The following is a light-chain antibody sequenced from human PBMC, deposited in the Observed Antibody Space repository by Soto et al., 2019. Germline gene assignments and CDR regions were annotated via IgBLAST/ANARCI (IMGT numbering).Light chain of an antibody. J-gene: IGKJ1*01. CDR2: GAS. CDR3: QQYGGSPT. V-gene: IGKV3-20*01. Sequence: EIVLTQSPGTLSLSPGERATLSCRASQSISSSYLAWYQQKPGQAPRLLIYGASHRATGIPDRFSGSGSGTDFTLSISRLEPEDFAVYYCQQYGGSPTFGLGTKVDIK. CDR1: QSISSSY.